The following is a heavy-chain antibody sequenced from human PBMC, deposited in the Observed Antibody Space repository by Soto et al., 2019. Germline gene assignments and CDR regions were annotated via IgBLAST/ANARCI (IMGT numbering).Heavy chain of an antibody. CDR1: GFTFSIYD. CDR3: VKGKGRPGEFDS. CDR2: ISSDGGHT. Sequence: GGSLRLSCAGTGFTFSIYDMHWVRQAPGKGLEWVALISSDGGHTFSADSVKGRFAISRDNSKNALYLQTHSLRHEDTAVYFCVKGKGRPGEFDSWGQGTLVTVSS. D-gene: IGHD6-6*01. J-gene: IGHJ4*02. V-gene: IGHV3-30*18.